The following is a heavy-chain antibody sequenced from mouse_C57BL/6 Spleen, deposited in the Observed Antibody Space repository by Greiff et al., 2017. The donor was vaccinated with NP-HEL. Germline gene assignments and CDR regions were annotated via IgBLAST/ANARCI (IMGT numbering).Heavy chain of an antibody. CDR2: IDPENGDT. D-gene: IGHD2-2*01. V-gene: IGHV14-4*01. Sequence: EVQLQQSGAELVRPGASVKLSCTASGFNIKDDYMHWVKQRPEQGLEWIGWIDPENGDTEYASKFQGKATITADTSSNTAYLQLSSLTSEDTAVYYGTTGDDGPSYAMDYWGQGTSVTVSS. CDR1: GFNIKDDY. J-gene: IGHJ4*01. CDR3: TTGDDGPSYAMDY.